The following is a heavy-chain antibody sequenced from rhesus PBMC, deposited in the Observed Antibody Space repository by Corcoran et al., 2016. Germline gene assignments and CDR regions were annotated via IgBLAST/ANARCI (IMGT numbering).Heavy chain of an antibody. CDR2: ISGSGGST. CDR1: GGSISSNY. V-gene: IGHV4-173*01. Sequence: QLQLQESGPGLVKPSETLSLTCAVSGGSISSNYWSWIRQPPGKGLEWIGRISGSGGSTDYNPSHKSRVTISTDTSKNQFSLKLSSVTAADTAVYYCARDQEDEYGYYYTTLFDYWGQGVLVTVSS. J-gene: IGHJ4*01. CDR3: ARDQEDEYGYYYTTLFDY. D-gene: IGHD3-9*01.